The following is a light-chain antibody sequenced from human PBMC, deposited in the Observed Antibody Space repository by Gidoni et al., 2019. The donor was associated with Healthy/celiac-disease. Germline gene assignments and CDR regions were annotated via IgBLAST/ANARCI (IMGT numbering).Light chain of an antibody. CDR2: AAS. CDR1: QGISSY. J-gene: IGKJ1*01. Sequence: AIRMTQSPSSFSASTGDRVTITCRASQGISSYLAWYQQKPGKAPKLLIYAASTLQSVVPSRFRGSGSGTDFTLTISCLQSEDFATYYCQQYYSYPRTCGQGTKVEIK. CDR3: QQYYSYPRT. V-gene: IGKV1-8*01.